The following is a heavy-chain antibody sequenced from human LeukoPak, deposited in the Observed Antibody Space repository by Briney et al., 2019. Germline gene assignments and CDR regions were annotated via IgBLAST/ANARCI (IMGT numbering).Heavy chain of an antibody. D-gene: IGHD1-26*01. Sequence: GGSLRLSCAASGFIFSNYNMNWVRQTPVKGLEWISYISGTSTTIYYAESVKGRFTISRDNAKNSLYLQMTSLRDEDTAVYYCARSGTYAYFNYWGQGTLVTVSS. CDR2: ISGTSTTI. V-gene: IGHV3-48*02. CDR3: ARSGTYAYFNY. J-gene: IGHJ4*02. CDR1: GFIFSNYN.